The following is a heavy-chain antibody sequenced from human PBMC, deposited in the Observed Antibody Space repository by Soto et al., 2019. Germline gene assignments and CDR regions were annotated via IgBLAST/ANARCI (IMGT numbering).Heavy chain of an antibody. CDR2: ISAYNGNT. Sequence: GASVKVSCKASGYTFTSYGISWVRQAPGQGLEWMGWISAYNGNTNYAQKLQGRVTMTTDTSTSTAYMELRSLRSDDTAVYYCARDSFSGAPPGEHYFDYWGQGTLVTVSS. CDR1: GYTFTSYG. CDR3: ARDSFSGAPPGEHYFDY. V-gene: IGHV1-18*01. D-gene: IGHD3-10*01. J-gene: IGHJ4*02.